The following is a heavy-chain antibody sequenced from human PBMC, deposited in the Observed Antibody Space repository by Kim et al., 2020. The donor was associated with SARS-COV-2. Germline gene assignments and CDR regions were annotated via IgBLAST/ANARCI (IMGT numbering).Heavy chain of an antibody. D-gene: IGHD3-22*01. CDR2: IWYDGSNK. Sequence: GGSLGLSCAASGFTFSSYGMHWVRQAPGKGLEWVAVIWYDGSNKYYADSVKGRFTISRDNSKNTLYLQMNSLRAEDTAVYYCAREGGGYYDSSGYYQYVAGIDYWGQGTLVTVSS. J-gene: IGHJ4*02. CDR3: AREGGGYYDSSGYYQYVAGIDY. V-gene: IGHV3-33*01. CDR1: GFTFSSYG.